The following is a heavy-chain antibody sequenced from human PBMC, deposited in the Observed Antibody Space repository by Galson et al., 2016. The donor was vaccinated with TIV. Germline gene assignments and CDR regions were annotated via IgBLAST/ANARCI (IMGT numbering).Heavy chain of an antibody. CDR3: TRDLGRLRDY. V-gene: IGHV1-46*01. CDR2: IDPSGGGT. D-gene: IGHD1-26*01. Sequence: SVKVSCKASGYIFTNYYFHWVRQAPGQGLEWMGVIDPSGGGTTYAQKFQARLIMTRDTSTTTVYMDLSSLKSGDTAVYYCTRDLGRLRDYWGQGTLVTVSS. CDR1: GYIFTNYY. J-gene: IGHJ4*02.